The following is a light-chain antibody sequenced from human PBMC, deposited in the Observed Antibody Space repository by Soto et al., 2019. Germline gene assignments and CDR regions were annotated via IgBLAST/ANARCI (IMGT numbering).Light chain of an antibody. CDR1: QSFSSN. CDR2: GAS. CDR3: QQYNGWPPL. J-gene: IGKJ3*01. V-gene: IGKV3-15*01. Sequence: ERVMTQSPATLSVSPGERATLSCRASQSFSSNLAWYQQKPGQAPRLLIYGASTRATGIPARFSGSGSGTEFTLTISSLQSEDFAVYYCQQYNGWPPLFGPGTKVDIK.